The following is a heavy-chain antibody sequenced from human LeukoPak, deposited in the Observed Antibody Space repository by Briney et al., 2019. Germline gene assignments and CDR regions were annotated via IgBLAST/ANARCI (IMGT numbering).Heavy chain of an antibody. D-gene: IGHD5-18*01. J-gene: IGHJ6*03. V-gene: IGHV4-39*07. CDR3: ARVGTYTYGFVSYYYYMDV. CDR1: GGSISSTDHY. CDR2: IYYSGST. Sequence: SETLSLTCTVSGGSISSTDHYWGWIRQPPGKGLEWIGSIYYSGSTYYNPSLKSRVTVLVDTSKNQFSLSLISVTAADTAVYYCARVGTYTYGFVSYYYYMDVWGKGTTVTVSS.